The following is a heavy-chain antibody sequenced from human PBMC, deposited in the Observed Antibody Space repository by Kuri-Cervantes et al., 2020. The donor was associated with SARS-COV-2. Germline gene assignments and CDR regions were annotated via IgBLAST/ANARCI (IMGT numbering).Heavy chain of an antibody. CDR2: ISYDGSNK. J-gene: IGHJ3*02. CDR1: GFTFSSYA. V-gene: IGHV3-30-3*01. CDR3: ARGDAFDI. Sequence: SCAASGFTFSSYAMHWVRQAPGKGLEWVAVISYDGSNKYYADSVKGRFTISRDNSKNTLYLQMNSLRAEDTAVYYCARGDAFDIWGQGTMVTVSS.